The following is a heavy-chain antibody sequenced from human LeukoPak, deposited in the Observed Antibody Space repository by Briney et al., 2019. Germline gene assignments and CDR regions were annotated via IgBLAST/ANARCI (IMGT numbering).Heavy chain of an antibody. J-gene: IGHJ4*02. CDR3: AKDLWGFVEVAAILDY. Sequence: PSETLSLTCTVSGGSISSYYWSWIRQPPGKGLEWIGYIYYSGSTNYNPSLKSRVTISVDTSKNQFSLKLSSVTAADTAVYYCAKDLWGFVEVAAILDYWGQGTLVTVSS. CDR1: GGSISSYY. CDR2: IYYSGST. V-gene: IGHV4-59*12. D-gene: IGHD2-15*01.